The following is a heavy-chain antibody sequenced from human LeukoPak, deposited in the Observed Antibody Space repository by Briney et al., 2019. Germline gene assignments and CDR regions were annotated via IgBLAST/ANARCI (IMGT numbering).Heavy chain of an antibody. V-gene: IGHV1-2*02. D-gene: IGHD3-16*02. Sequence: ASVKVSCKASGYTFTGYYMHWVRQAPGQGLEWMGWINPNSGGTNYAQKFQGRVTMTRDTSISTAYMELSRLRSDDTAVYYCAREGYDYVWGSYRNYYMDVRGKGTTVTVSS. CDR2: INPNSGGT. CDR1: GYTFTGYY. CDR3: AREGYDYVWGSYRNYYMDV. J-gene: IGHJ6*03.